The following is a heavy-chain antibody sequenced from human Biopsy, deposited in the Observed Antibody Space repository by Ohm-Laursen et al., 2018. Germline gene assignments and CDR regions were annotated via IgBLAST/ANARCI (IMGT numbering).Heavy chain of an antibody. Sequence: GTLSLTCAVSGGSISSSTTYYWAWLRQPPGKGLEWIGSIYNTETTFYNPSLKSRVTISVDTSTNQFSLKVSSVTAADTALYFCARHPTGFWFDPWGHGTLITVSS. CDR2: IYNTETT. J-gene: IGHJ5*02. V-gene: IGHV4-39*01. CDR3: ARHPTGFWFDP. CDR1: GGSISSSTTYY.